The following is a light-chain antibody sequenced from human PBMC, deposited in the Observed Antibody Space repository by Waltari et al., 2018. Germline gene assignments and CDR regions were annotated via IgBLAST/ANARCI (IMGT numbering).Light chain of an antibody. CDR3: QQSYSSPPT. J-gene: IGKJ1*01. CDR1: QNIASY. V-gene: IGKV1-39*01. Sequence: DIQMTQSPSSLSGSVGDRVPISCRASQNIASYLHWYQQKPGKAPDLLIYAASSLQSGVPSRFSGSGSGTDFTLTISSLQPDDFATYYCQQSYSSPPTFGQGTNVEI. CDR2: AAS.